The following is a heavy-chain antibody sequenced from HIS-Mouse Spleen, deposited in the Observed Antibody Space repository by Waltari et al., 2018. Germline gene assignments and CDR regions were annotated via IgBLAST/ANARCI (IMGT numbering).Heavy chain of an antibody. D-gene: IGHD3-22*01. CDR2: INPNRGGT. V-gene: IGHV1-2*02. CDR1: GYTFTGYY. J-gene: IGHJ4*02. CDR3: ARAPPYYYDSSGYYGY. Sequence: QVQLVQSGAEVKKPGASVKVSCKASGYTFTGYYMHWVRQAPGQGLEWMGWINPNRGGTNCAQKFQGRGTMTRDTSISTAYMELSRLRSDDTAVYYCARAPPYYYDSSGYYGYWGQGTLVTVSS.